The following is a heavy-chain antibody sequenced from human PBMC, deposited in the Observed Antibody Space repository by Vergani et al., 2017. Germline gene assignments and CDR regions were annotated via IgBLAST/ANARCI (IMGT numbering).Heavy chain of an antibody. CDR1: GFPFSDYG. J-gene: IGHJ6*03. V-gene: IGHV3-30*03. CDR3: ARDFLTRVTTLDYYYMGV. CDR2: ISYDGNKK. D-gene: IGHD1-1*01. Sequence: QVQLVESGGGEVQPGRSLRLSCSAAGFPFSDYGVHWVRQAPGKGLEWVSVISYDGNKKNYEDSVKGRITISRDNSKNTLYLEMNALRAEDTAVYYCARDFLTRVTTLDYYYMGVWGKGTTVTVSS.